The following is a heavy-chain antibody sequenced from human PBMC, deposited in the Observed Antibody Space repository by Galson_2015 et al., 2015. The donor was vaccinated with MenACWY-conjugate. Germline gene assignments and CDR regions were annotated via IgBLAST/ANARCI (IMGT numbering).Heavy chain of an antibody. D-gene: IGHD3-10*01. J-gene: IGHJ6*03. CDR2: IYYSGST. Sequence: SEPLSLTCPVSGGSISSRSYYWGWLRQPPGKGLEWIGSIYYSGSTYYNPSLKSRVTISVDTSRNQFSLKLSSVTAADTAVYYCATAMDYYYYMDVWGKGTTVTVSS. CDR3: ATAMDYYYYMDV. V-gene: IGHV4-39*07. CDR1: GGSISSRSYY.